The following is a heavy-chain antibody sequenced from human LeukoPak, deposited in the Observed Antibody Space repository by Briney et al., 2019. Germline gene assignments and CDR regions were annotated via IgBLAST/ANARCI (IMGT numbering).Heavy chain of an antibody. CDR2: ISGSGGST. J-gene: IGHJ4*02. Sequence: GGSLRLSCAASGFTFSSYAMSWVRQAPGKGLEWVSAISGSGGSTYYADSVKGRFTISRDNSKNTLYLQMNSLRAEDTAVYYCATDCSSTSCFDYWGQGTLVTVSS. CDR3: ATDCSSTSCFDY. CDR1: GFTFSSYA. D-gene: IGHD2-2*01. V-gene: IGHV3-23*01.